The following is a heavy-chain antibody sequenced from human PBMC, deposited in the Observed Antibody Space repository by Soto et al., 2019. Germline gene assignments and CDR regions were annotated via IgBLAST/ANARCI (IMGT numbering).Heavy chain of an antibody. J-gene: IGHJ4*02. Sequence: EVQLLESGGGLVQPGGSLGLSLSASGFTFSSYGMSWGRHAPGKVLEWVPAISGSGGSTYYADSVKGRFTISRDNSKKTLYLQMNSLRAEDTAVYYSAKENGYSSSWFEFDYWGQGTLVTVSS. CDR1: GFTFSSYG. D-gene: IGHD6-13*01. V-gene: IGHV3-23*01. CDR2: ISGSGGST. CDR3: AKENGYSSSWFEFDY.